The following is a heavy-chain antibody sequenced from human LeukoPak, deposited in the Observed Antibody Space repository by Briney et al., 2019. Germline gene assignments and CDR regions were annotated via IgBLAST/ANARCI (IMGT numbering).Heavy chain of an antibody. D-gene: IGHD6-19*01. V-gene: IGHV3-66*01. CDR2: LYHGGST. J-gene: IGHJ4*02. CDR3: ARDSGWYTGFDY. Sequence: GGSLRLSCVGSGVIVRSNYMTWVRQAPGKGLEWVSILYHGGSTYYADSVKGRFTISRDNAKNSLYLQMNSLRAEDTAVYNCARDSGWYTGFDYWGQGTLVTVSS. CDR1: GVIVRSNY.